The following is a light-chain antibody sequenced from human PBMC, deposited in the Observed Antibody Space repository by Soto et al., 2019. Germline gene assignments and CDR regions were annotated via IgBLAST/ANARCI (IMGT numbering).Light chain of an antibody. Sequence: DFQMTQSPSTLSASVGDRVTITCRASQSINNWLAWYQQKPGKAPKLFIFKASTLEIGVPSRFSGSGSGTEFTLSISSLQPDDFATYFCQQYESFPRTFGQGTKVEIK. CDR2: KAS. J-gene: IGKJ1*01. V-gene: IGKV1-5*03. CDR1: QSINNW. CDR3: QQYESFPRT.